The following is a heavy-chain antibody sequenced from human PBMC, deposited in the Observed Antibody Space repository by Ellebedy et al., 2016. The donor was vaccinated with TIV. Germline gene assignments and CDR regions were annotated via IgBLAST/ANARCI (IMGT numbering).Heavy chain of an antibody. Sequence: SVKVSXXASGGTFSSYALTWVRQAPGQGLEWMGGIIPIFGTANYAQKFQGRVTITADESTSTAYMELSSLRSEDTAVYYCASQGIVVVPAAIPNAYYYYGMDVWGQGTTVTVSS. CDR2: IIPIFGTA. J-gene: IGHJ6*02. CDR1: GGTFSSYA. CDR3: ASQGIVVVPAAIPNAYYYYGMDV. V-gene: IGHV1-69*13. D-gene: IGHD2-2*01.